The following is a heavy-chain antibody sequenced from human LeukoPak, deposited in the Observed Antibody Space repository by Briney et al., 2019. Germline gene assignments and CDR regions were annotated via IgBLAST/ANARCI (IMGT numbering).Heavy chain of an antibody. V-gene: IGHV4-59*08. CDR2: IYYSGST. CDR3: ASFSLDVVGAKFDY. CDR1: GGSISSYY. D-gene: IGHD1-26*01. J-gene: IGHJ4*02. Sequence: SETLSLTCTVSGGSISSYYWSWIRQPPGQGLEWIGYIYYSGSTNYNPSLKSRVTISVDTSKNQFSLKLSSVTAADTAVYYCASFSLDVVGAKFDYWGQGTLVTVSS.